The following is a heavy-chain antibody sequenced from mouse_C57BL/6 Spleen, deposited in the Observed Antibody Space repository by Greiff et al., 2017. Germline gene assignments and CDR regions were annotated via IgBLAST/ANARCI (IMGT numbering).Heavy chain of an antibody. CDR2: IHPNSGST. CDR1: GYTFTSYW. J-gene: IGHJ2*01. CDR3: AREDYYGSSFYD. D-gene: IGHD1-1*01. Sequence: QVQLQQPGAELVKPGASVKLSCKASGYTFTSYWMHWVKQRPGQGLEWIGMIHPNSGSTNYNEKFTSKAILTVDKSSSTAYMQLSSLTSEDSTVYYCAREDYYGSSFYDWDQGTTLTVSS. V-gene: IGHV1-64*01.